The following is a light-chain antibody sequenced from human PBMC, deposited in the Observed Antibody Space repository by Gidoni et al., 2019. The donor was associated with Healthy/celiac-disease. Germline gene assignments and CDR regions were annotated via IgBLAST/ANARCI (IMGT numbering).Light chain of an antibody. CDR2: GAP. Sequence: EIVMTQSPATLSVSPGERATLSCRASQSVSSNLAWYQQKPGQAPRLLIYGAPTRATGIPARFSGSGSGTELTLTISSLQSEDFAVYYCQQYNNWPLYTFXQXTKLXIK. CDR3: QQYNNWPLYT. J-gene: IGKJ2*01. V-gene: IGKV3-15*01. CDR1: QSVSSN.